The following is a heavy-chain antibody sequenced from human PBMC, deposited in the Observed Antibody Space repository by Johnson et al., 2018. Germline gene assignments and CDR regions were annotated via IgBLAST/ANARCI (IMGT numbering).Heavy chain of an antibody. D-gene: IGHD4-17*01. CDR1: GGSISSYY. J-gene: IGHJ3*02. V-gene: IGHV4-59*01. CDR3: AGGPYGDYVRGAFDI. CDR2: IYYSGST. Sequence: QVQLQESGPGLVKPSETLSLTYTVSGGSISSYYWSWIRQPPGKGLEWIGYIYYSGSTNYNPSLKSRVTTSVATSKNQFSLKLGSGTAADTAVYYCAGGPYGDYVRGAFDIWGQGTRVTVSS.